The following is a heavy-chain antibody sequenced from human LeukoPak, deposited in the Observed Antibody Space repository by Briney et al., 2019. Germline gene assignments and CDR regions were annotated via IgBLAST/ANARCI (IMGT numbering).Heavy chain of an antibody. CDR1: GFSFTNYW. CDR3: VKDRLDWFSDY. V-gene: IGHV3-64D*06. J-gene: IGHJ4*02. Sequence: GGSLRLSCAASGFSFTNYWMHWVRQAPGKGLEYVSAISSNGGSTYYADSVKGRFTISRDNSKNTLYLQMSSLRAEDTAVYYCVKDRLDWFSDYWGQGTLVTVSS. D-gene: IGHD3-9*01. CDR2: ISSNGGST.